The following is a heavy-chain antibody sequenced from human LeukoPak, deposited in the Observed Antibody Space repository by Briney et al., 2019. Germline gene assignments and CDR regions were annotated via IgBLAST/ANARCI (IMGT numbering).Heavy chain of an antibody. V-gene: IGHV4-34*01. CDR1: GGSFSGYY. D-gene: IGHD3-3*01. J-gene: IGHJ4*02. CDR3: ARVDFWSGYTTD. CDR2: INHSGST. Sequence: SETLSLTCAVYGGSFSGYYWSWIRQPPGKGLEWIGEINHSGSTNYNPSLKSRATISVDTSKNQFSLKLSSVTAADTAVYYCARVDFWSGYTTDWGQGTLVTVSS.